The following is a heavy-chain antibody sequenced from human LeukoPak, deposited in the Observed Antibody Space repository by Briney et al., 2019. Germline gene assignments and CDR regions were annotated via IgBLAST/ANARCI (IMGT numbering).Heavy chain of an antibody. Sequence: GGSLRLSCAASGFTFSSYGMNWVRQAPGKGLEWVSSISSSSSYIYYADSVKGRFTISRDNAKNSLYLQMNSLRAEDTAVYYCARPKGIAVANYDYWGQGTLVTVSS. CDR1: GFTFSSYG. D-gene: IGHD6-19*01. CDR2: ISSSSSYI. J-gene: IGHJ4*02. V-gene: IGHV3-21*01. CDR3: ARPKGIAVANYDY.